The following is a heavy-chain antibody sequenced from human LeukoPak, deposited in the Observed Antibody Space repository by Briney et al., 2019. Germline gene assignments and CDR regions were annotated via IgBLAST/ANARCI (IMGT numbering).Heavy chain of an antibody. D-gene: IGHD4-17*01. CDR3: ARQIYGDFPFLHYYYYMDV. Sequence: GASVKVSCKASGYTFTSYGISWVRQAPGQGLEWMGGIIPIFGTANYAQKFQGRVTITADESTSTAYMELSSLRSEDTAVYYCARQIYGDFPFLHYYYYMDVWGKGTTVTISS. J-gene: IGHJ6*03. V-gene: IGHV1-69*13. CDR1: GYTFTSYG. CDR2: IIPIFGTA.